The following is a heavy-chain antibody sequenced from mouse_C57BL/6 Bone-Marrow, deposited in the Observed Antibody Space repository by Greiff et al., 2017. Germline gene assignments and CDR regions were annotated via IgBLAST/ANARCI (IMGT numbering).Heavy chain of an antibody. CDR2: IDPANGNT. Sequence: VQLQQSVAELVRPGASVKLSCTASGFNIKNTYMHWVKQRPEQGLEWIGRIDPANGNTKYAPKFQGKATITADTSSNTAYLQLSSLTSEDTAIXYGSRGITTVVATPDWFAYWGQGTLVTVSA. D-gene: IGHD1-1*01. V-gene: IGHV14-3*01. CDR3: SRGITTVVATPDWFAY. J-gene: IGHJ3*01. CDR1: GFNIKNTY.